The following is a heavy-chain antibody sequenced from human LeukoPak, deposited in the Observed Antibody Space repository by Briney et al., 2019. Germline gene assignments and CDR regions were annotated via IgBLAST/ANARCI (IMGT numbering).Heavy chain of an antibody. D-gene: IGHD2-2*01. J-gene: IGHJ3*02. Sequence: GGSLRLSCAASGFTVGSNYMSWVRQAPGKGLEWVSVIYSGGSTYYADSVRGRFTISRDISKSTLYLQMNSLRAEGTAVYYCAKNPIVVVPAASLAFDIWGQGTMVTVSS. CDR3: AKNPIVVVPAASLAFDI. V-gene: IGHV3-66*01. CDR2: IYSGGST. CDR1: GFTVGSNY.